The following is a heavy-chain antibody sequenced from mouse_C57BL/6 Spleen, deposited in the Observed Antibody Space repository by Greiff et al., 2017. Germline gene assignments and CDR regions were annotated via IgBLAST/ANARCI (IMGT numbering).Heavy chain of an antibody. Sequence: QVQLQQPGAELVMPGASVKLSCKASGYTFTSYWMHWVKQRPGQGLEWIGEIDPSDSYTNYNQKFKGKSTLTVDKSSSTAYMQLSSLTSEDSAVYYCASSHGGEGYFDVWGTGTTVTVSS. CDR1: GYTFTSYW. V-gene: IGHV1-69*01. J-gene: IGHJ1*03. D-gene: IGHD6-1*01. CDR2: IDPSDSYT. CDR3: ASSHGGEGYFDV.